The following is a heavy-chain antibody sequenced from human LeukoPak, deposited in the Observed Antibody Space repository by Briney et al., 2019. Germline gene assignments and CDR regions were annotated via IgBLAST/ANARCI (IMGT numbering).Heavy chain of an antibody. D-gene: IGHD3-10*01. J-gene: IGHJ4*02. V-gene: IGHV1-46*01. CDR1: GYTFTSYY. CDR3: ARASGSNNFYFDY. Sequence: ASVKVSCKASGYTFTSYYMHWVRQAPGQGLEWMGITNPSGGSTRYAQKFQGRVTMTRDTSTSTVYMELSSLRSEDTAVYYCARASGSNNFYFDYWGQGTLVTVFS. CDR2: TNPSGGST.